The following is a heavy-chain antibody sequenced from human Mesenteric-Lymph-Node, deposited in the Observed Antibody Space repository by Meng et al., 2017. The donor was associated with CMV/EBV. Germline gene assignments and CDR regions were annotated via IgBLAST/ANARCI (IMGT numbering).Heavy chain of an antibody. CDR3: ARVTAGQTDGFDV. CDR2: ISNSGNTI. V-gene: IGHV3-48*04. CDR1: GFIFSSYS. D-gene: IGHD2-8*02. J-gene: IGHJ3*01. Sequence: GESLKISCAASGFIFSSYSMNWVRQAPGKGLEWISYISNSGNTIYFADSLKGRFTVSRDNAKNSLYLQMHSLRAEDTAVYYCARVTAGQTDGFDVWGQGTLVTVSS.